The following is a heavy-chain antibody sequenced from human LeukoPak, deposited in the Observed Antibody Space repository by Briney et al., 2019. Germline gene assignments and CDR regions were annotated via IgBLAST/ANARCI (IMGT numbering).Heavy chain of an antibody. CDR1: GFTFSAYS. CDR3: ATVGAVSYYFDY. D-gene: IGHD3-16*01. V-gene: IGHV3-21*01. CDR2: ISSGSSYI. Sequence: GGSLRLSCAASGFTFSAYSMSWVRQAPGKGLEWVSSISSGSSYIYYADSVKGRFTISRDNAKNSLYLQMNSLRAEDTALYYCATVGAVSYYFDYWGQGTLVTVSP. J-gene: IGHJ4*02.